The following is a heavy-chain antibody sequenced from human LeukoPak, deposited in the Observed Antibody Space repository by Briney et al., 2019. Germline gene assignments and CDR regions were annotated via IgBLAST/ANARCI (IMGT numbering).Heavy chain of an antibody. CDR3: ARAHELVPAAILGKENWFDP. J-gene: IGHJ5*02. CDR1: GGSISSGDYY. Sequence: SSETLSLTCTVSGGSISSGDYYWSWIRQPPGKGLEWIGYIYYSGSTYYNPSLKSRVTISVDTSKNQFSLRLSSVTAADTAVYYCARAHELVPAAILGKENWFDPWGQGTLVTVSS. CDR2: IYYSGST. V-gene: IGHV4-30-4*01. D-gene: IGHD2-2*01.